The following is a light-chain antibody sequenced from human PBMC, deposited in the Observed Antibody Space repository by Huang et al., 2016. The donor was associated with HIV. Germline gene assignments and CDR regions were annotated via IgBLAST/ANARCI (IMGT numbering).Light chain of an antibody. CDR1: QNINTY. V-gene: IGKV1-39*01. Sequence: DILLTQSPSSLSASVGDRVTITCRASQNINTYLNWYQQKPGKAPNLLIHSASTLQTGVPSRFSGSGSGTEFTLTVNSLQPEDSATYYCQQGYSAWITFGQGTRL. CDR3: QQGYSAWIT. J-gene: IGKJ5*01. CDR2: SAS.